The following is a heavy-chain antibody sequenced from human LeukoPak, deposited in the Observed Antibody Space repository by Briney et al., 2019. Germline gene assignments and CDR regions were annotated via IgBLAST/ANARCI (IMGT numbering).Heavy chain of an antibody. CDR3: ATVAVIRGVTYFDY. CDR1: GGSISSYY. D-gene: IGHD3-10*01. CDR2: LFYSGST. V-gene: IGHV4-59*01. J-gene: IGHJ4*02. Sequence: SSETLSLTCTVSGGSISSYYWSWIRQPPGRGLEWTAYLFYSGSTDYNPSLESRVTISVDTSKNQFSLKLRSVTAADTAVYYCATVAVIRGVTYFDYWGQGTLVTVSS.